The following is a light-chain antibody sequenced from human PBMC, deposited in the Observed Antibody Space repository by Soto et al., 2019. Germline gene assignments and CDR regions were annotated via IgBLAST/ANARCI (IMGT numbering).Light chain of an antibody. CDR1: QSVRSN. Sequence: EIVLTQSPATLSLSPGERATLSCRASQSVRSNLAWYQHKPGQAPRLLIYDVSNRATGIPGRFSGSGFWTDFTLTISNVEPEDFALYYCQQRDNWPWTFGQGAKVEIK. CDR2: DVS. CDR3: QQRDNWPWT. J-gene: IGKJ1*01. V-gene: IGKV3-11*01.